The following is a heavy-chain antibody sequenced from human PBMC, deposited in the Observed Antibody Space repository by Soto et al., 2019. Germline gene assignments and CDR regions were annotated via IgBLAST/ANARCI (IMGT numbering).Heavy chain of an antibody. CDR3: AREENIAVVPDY. J-gene: IGHJ4*02. CDR1: GFTFSRYA. CDR2: ISYDGSNK. V-gene: IGHV3-30-3*01. D-gene: IGHD6-19*01. Sequence: QVQLVESGGGVVQPGRSLRLSCAASGFTFSRYAIHWVRQAPGKGLEWVAVISYDGSNKYYADSVKGRFNISRDNSKNTLYLQMNSLRAEDTAVYYCAREENIAVVPDYWGQGTLVTVSS.